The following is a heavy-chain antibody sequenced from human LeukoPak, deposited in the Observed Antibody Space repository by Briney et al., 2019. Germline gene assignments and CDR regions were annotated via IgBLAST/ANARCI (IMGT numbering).Heavy chain of an antibody. CDR3: ATASSGLFY. CDR2: IKRKTDGETT. V-gene: IGHV3-15*01. CDR1: GFTFSGYW. Sequence: TGGSLRLSCAASGFTFSGYWMSWVRQAPGKGLEWVGRIKRKTDGETTEYAAPVKGRFTISRDDSKNTLYLQMNSLKTEDTGVYYCATASSGLFYWGQGTLVTVSS. D-gene: IGHD3-16*01. J-gene: IGHJ4*02.